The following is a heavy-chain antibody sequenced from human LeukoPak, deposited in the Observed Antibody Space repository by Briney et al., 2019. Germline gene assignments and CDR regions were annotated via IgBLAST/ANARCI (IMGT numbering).Heavy chain of an antibody. CDR1: GFMLRKSW. J-gene: IGHJ3*02. Sequence: PGGSLRLSCAASGFMLRKSWMSWVHEAPGKGLEWGSVMYSGGSTYYADSVKGRFTISRDNSKNTVYLQINRLRAEDTGVYYCARADKARSDAFDIWGQGTMVTVSS. V-gene: IGHV3-53*01. CDR3: ARADKARSDAFDI. CDR2: MYSGGST.